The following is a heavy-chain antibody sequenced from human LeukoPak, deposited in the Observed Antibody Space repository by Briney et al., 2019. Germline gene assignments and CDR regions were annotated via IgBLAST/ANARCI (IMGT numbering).Heavy chain of an antibody. CDR2: IFYSGNT. J-gene: IGHJ5*02. D-gene: IGHD3-16*01. CDR1: GDSITTSY. Sequence: SETLSLTCSVSGDSITTSYWNWIRQPPGRGLEWIGSIFYSGNTKYNPALQSRVTISVDTSKNQFSLEVNSVTAADTAVYYCARHYGPWGQGTLVTVSS. CDR3: ARHYGP. V-gene: IGHV4-59*01.